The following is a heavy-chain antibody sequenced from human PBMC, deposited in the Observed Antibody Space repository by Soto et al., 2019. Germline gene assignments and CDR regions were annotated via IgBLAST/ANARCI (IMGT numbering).Heavy chain of an antibody. D-gene: IGHD3-3*01. V-gene: IGHV3-23*01. CDR1: GFTFSNYG. CDR2: VSSSGGST. Sequence: EVQLLESGGGLVQPGGSLRLSCAASGFTFSNYGMSWVRQAPGKGLEWVSTVSSSGGSTHYADSVKGRFTISRDNPSNTLYLQMNSLRAEDTAVYYCAKDYDFWSGYQYAWDVWGQGTTVTVSS. CDR3: AKDYDFWSGYQYAWDV. J-gene: IGHJ6*02.